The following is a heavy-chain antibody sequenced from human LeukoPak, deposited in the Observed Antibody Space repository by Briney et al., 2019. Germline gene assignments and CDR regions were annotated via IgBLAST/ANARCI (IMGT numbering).Heavy chain of an antibody. CDR2: IIPIFGTA. J-gene: IGHJ6*03. CDR1: GGTFSSYA. CDR3: ARGDYVNPQYYYYYMDV. D-gene: IGHD4-17*01. V-gene: IGHV1-69*05. Sequence: ASVKVSCKASGGTFSSYAISWVRQAPGQGLEWMGGIIPIFGTANYAQKFQGRVTITTDESTSTAYMELSSLRSEDTAVYYCARGDYVNPQYYYYYMDVWGKGTTVTVSS.